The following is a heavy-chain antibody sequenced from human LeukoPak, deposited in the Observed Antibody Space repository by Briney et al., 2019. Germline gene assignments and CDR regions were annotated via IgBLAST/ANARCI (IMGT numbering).Heavy chain of an antibody. CDR1: GGSISSYY. CDR3: ARVRAGSSGYWGRHDAFDI. V-gene: IGHV4-4*07. J-gene: IGHJ3*02. CDR2: TYTSGST. D-gene: IGHD3-22*01. Sequence: SETLSLTCTVSGGSISSYYWSWIRQPAGKGLEWIGRTYTSGSTNHNPSLKSRVTMSVDTSKNQFSLKLSSVTAADTAVYYCARVRAGSSGYWGRHDAFDIWGQGTMVTVSS.